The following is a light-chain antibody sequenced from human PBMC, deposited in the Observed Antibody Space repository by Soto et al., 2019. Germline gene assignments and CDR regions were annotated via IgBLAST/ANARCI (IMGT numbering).Light chain of an antibody. J-gene: IGKJ3*01. CDR3: QKYESDPFT. Sequence: DIQMTQSPSSLSASVGDRVTITCRASQGISNYLAWYQQKPGQVPNLLIYAASTLHSGVPSRFSGSGYGTDFTLTISSLQPEDVATYYCQKYESDPFTFGPGTKVEIK. CDR1: QGISNY. V-gene: IGKV1-27*01. CDR2: AAS.